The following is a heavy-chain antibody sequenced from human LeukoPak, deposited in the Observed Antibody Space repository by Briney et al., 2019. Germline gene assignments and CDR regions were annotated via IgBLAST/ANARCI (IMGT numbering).Heavy chain of an antibody. CDR1: GFTFSDSA. Sequence: GGSLKLSCAASGFTFSDSAMHWVRQASGKGLEWVGRIRSKANSYATAYAASVKGRFTISRDDSKNTAYLQMNSLKTEDTAVYYCTRPDYYDSSGLTLDAFDIWGQGTMVTVSS. J-gene: IGHJ3*02. CDR3: TRPDYYDSSGLTLDAFDI. D-gene: IGHD3-22*01. V-gene: IGHV3-73*01. CDR2: IRSKANSYAT.